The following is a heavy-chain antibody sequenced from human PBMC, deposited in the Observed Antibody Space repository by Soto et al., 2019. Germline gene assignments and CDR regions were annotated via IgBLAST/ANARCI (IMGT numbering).Heavy chain of an antibody. CDR2: INHSGST. D-gene: IGHD2-8*02. CDR3: AREKITGLFDY. Sequence: SETLSLTCAVHGGSFSGYYWTWIRQPPGTGLEGIGEINHSGSTNYNPSLKSRVTISVDTSKNQFSLKLTSVTAADTAVYYCAREKITGLFDYWGQGTLVTVSS. CDR1: GGSFSGYY. V-gene: IGHV4-34*01. J-gene: IGHJ4*02.